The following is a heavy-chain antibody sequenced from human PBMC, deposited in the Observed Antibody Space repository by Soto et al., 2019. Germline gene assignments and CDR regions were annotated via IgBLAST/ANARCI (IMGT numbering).Heavy chain of an antibody. J-gene: IGHJ4*02. CDR1: GYTFTSYG. D-gene: IGHD3-22*01. V-gene: IGHV1-18*01. Sequence: ASVKVSCKASGYTFTSYGISWVRQAPGQGLEWMGWISAYNGNTNYAQKLQGRVTMTTDTSTSTAYMELRSLRSDDTAVYYCAREPDDSSGYYYLTPFFDSWGQGTLVTVSS. CDR3: AREPDDSSGYYYLTPFFDS. CDR2: ISAYNGNT.